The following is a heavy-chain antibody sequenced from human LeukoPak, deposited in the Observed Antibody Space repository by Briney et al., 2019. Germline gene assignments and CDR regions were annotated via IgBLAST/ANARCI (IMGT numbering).Heavy chain of an antibody. CDR1: GDSISSSNYH. D-gene: IGHD3-10*01. Sequence: PSETLSLTCSVSGDSISSSNYHWGWIRQPRGKGLEWIGSIFYSGTTYYNPSLKSRVTISVDTSKNQFSLKLRSVTAADTAVHSCVRYESSSGFFDYWGQGTLVTVSS. CDR3: VRYESSSGFFDY. CDR2: IFYSGTT. J-gene: IGHJ4*02. V-gene: IGHV4-39*01.